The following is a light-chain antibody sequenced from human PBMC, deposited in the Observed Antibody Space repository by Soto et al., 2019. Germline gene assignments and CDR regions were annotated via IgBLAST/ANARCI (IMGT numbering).Light chain of an antibody. J-gene: IGKJ2*01. Sequence: DIQMTQSPSTLSASVGDRVTITCRASQSISSWLAWYQQKPGKAPKLLLYKASSLESGVPSRFSGRGSGTEFTLTISSLQPDDFATYYGQQYNSYWYTFGQGTKLEIK. CDR3: QQYNSYWYT. V-gene: IGKV1-5*03. CDR2: KAS. CDR1: QSISSW.